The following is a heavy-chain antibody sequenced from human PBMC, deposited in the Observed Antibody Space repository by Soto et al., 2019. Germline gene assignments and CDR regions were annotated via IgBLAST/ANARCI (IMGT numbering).Heavy chain of an antibody. CDR2: IYPGDSET. J-gene: IGHJ4*02. D-gene: IGHD1-26*01. CDR3: ASLYSGSYY. Sequence: GGSCTGLWSRRMIQKQGKGLEWMGIIYPGDSETRYSPSFQGQVTISSDKSISTAYLQWSSLKASDTAMYYCASLYSGSYYWGQGTLVTVSS. CDR1: GGSCTGLW. V-gene: IGHV5-51*01.